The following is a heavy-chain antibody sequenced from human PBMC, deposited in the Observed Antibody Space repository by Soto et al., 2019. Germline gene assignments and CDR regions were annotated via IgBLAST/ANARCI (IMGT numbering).Heavy chain of an antibody. J-gene: IGHJ3*02. CDR2: INPNSGGT. Sequence: ASVKIASTSSGYTFTGSYMHWVRQAPGQGLEWMGWINPNSGGTNYAQKFQGWVTMTRDTSISTAYMELSRLRSDDTAVYYCARETGDSSSSGRAFDIWGQGTMVTVSS. CDR3: ARETGDSSSSGRAFDI. D-gene: IGHD6-6*01. CDR1: GYTFTGSY. V-gene: IGHV1-2*04.